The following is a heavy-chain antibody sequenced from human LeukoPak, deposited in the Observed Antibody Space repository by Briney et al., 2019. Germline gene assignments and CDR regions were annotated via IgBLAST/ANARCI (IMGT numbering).Heavy chain of an antibody. J-gene: IGHJ5*02. CDR1: GFCFSSYD. CDR3: VREDSSGWYTRWFDP. CDR2: ISSSSSTI. D-gene: IGHD6-19*01. V-gene: IGHV3-48*03. Sequence: GGCLRLSRAAFGFCFSSYDMNWVRQTPGKGLEWVSHISSSSSTIYYADSVRGRFTISRDNAKNSLYLQMNSLSAEDTAIYYCVREDSSGWYTRWFDPWGQGTLVIVSS.